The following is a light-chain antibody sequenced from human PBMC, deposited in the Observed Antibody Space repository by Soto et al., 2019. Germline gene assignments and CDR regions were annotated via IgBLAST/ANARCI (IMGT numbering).Light chain of an antibody. Sequence: EIVLTQSPGTLSLSPGERATLSCRASQSISSSYLAWYQQKPGQAPRLLIYDAFSRVTGIPDRFSGSGSGTDFTLTISRLEPEDFAVYYCQHHDSSPLYTFGQGTKLEIK. CDR3: QHHDSSPLYT. CDR1: QSISSSY. J-gene: IGKJ2*01. V-gene: IGKV3-20*01. CDR2: DAF.